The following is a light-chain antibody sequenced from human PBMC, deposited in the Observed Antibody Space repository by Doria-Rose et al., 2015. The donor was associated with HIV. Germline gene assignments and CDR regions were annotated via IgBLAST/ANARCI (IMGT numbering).Light chain of an antibody. Sequence: TQSPGTLSLSPGERATLSCRASQSFSSTYLAWYQQKPGQAPSLLIYDGFTRATGTEPVWDASGSGTDFTLTINRLEPEDFALYYCHQYGTSWTFGQGTKVEI. J-gene: IGKJ1*01. CDR2: DGF. CDR1: QSFSSTY. CDR3: HQYGTSWT. V-gene: IGKV3-20*01.